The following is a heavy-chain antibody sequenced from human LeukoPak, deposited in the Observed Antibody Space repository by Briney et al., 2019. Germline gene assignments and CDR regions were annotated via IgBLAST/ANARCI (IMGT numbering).Heavy chain of an antibody. CDR3: ARDSSDVVPVIVGPYYYYGMDV. J-gene: IGHJ6*02. V-gene: IGHV1-46*01. CDR1: GYTFTSYY. CDR2: INPSGGST. Sequence: ASVKVSCKASGYTFTSYYMHWVRQAPGQGLEWMGIINPSGGSTSYAQKFQGRVTMTRDTSTSTVYMELSSLRSEDTAVYYCARDSSDVVPVIVGPYYYYGMDVWGQGTTVTVSS. D-gene: IGHD1-26*01.